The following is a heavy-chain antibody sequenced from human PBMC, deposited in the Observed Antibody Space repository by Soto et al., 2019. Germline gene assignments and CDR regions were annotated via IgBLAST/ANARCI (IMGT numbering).Heavy chain of an antibody. V-gene: IGHV3-30-3*01. D-gene: IGHD3-22*01. CDR2: ISYDGSNK. Sequence: GGSLRLSCAASVFTFSSHAMHWVRQAPGKGLEWVAVISYDGSNKYYADSVKGRFTISRDNSKNTLYLQMNSLRAEDTAVYYCARDLSARGSGYDWDYYDSSGYYPPDYWGQGTLVTVSS. CDR3: ARDLSARGSGYDWDYYDSSGYYPPDY. J-gene: IGHJ4*02. CDR1: VFTFSSHA.